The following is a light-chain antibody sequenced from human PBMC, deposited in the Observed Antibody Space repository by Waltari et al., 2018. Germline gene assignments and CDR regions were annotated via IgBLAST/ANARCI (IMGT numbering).Light chain of an antibody. Sequence: QSALTQPASVSGSPGQSITISCTGTSSDVGGYNYVPWYQQPPGKAPKPLIYEVSNRPSGVSNRFSGSKSGNTASLTISGLQAEDEADYYCCSYTGSSSPYVFGAGTKVTVL. CDR3: CSYTGSSSPYV. CDR1: SSDVGGYNY. V-gene: IGLV2-14*01. CDR2: EVS. J-gene: IGLJ1*01.